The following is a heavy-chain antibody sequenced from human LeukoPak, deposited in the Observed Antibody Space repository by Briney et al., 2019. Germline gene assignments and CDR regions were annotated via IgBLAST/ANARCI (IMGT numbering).Heavy chain of an antibody. Sequence: KPGGSLRLSCAASGFTFSTYSMNWVRQAPGKGLEWVSSISSSSSYIYYADSVKGRFTISRDNAKNSLYLQMNSLRAEDTALYYCASAEIRYSSSRPLEFFQHWGQGTLVTVSS. D-gene: IGHD6-13*01. CDR2: ISSSSSYI. J-gene: IGHJ1*01. V-gene: IGHV3-21*01. CDR1: GFTFSTYS. CDR3: ASAEIRYSSSRPLEFFQH.